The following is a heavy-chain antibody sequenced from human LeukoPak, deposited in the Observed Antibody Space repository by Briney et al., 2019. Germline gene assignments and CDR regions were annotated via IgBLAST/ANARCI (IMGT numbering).Heavy chain of an antibody. J-gene: IGHJ4*02. V-gene: IGHV1-69*04. Sequence: GASVKVSCKASGGTFSSYAISWVRQAPGQGLEWMGRIIPILGIANYAQKFQGRVTITADKSTSTAYMELSSLRSEDTAVYYCARSDSSGYYSDYWGQGTLVTVSS. D-gene: IGHD3-22*01. CDR3: ARSDSSGYYSDY. CDR2: IIPILGIA. CDR1: GGTFSSYA.